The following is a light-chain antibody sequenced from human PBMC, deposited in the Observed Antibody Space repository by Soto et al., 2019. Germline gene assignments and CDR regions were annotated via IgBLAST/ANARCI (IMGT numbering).Light chain of an antibody. CDR2: EVS. CDR3: YSYRGYYTRV. J-gene: IGLJ1*01. Sequence: QSALTQPASVSGSPGQSNTTSCTGTSSDVGGYNFVSWYQQHPGRAPKLLIYEVSRRPSGVSNRFSGSKFGDTASLTISGLQAEDEADYYCYSYRGYYTRVFGTGTKATVL. V-gene: IGLV2-14*01. CDR1: SSDVGGYNF.